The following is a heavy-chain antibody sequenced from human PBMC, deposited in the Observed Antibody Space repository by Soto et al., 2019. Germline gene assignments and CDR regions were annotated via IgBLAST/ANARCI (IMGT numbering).Heavy chain of an antibody. D-gene: IGHD4-17*01. CDR2: ISWNSGSI. CDR1: GFTFDDYA. J-gene: IGHJ4*02. Sequence: EVQLVESGGGLVQPGRSLRLSCAASGFTFDDYAMHWVRQAPGKGLAWVSGISWNSGSIGYADSLKGRFTISRDNAKNSLYLQMNSLRAEDTALYYCAKEAYGDSYFDYWGQGTLVTVSS. CDR3: AKEAYGDSYFDY. V-gene: IGHV3-9*01.